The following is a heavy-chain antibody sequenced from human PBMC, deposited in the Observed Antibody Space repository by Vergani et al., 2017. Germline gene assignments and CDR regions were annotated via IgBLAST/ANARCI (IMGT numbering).Heavy chain of an antibody. J-gene: IGHJ5*02. D-gene: IGHD1-14*01. V-gene: IGHV3-33*01. CDR1: GFTFNQYG. Sequence: QVQLVESGGGVVQPGRSLRLSCAASGFTFNQYGMHWVRQAPGKGLEGVAVTWYDGNNKQYADPVKGRFTISRDNSKSTIYLQMNSLRDEDTGVYYCARDLRLHYNRFDPWGQGTLVTVSS. CDR3: ARDLRLHYNRFDP. CDR2: TWYDGNNK.